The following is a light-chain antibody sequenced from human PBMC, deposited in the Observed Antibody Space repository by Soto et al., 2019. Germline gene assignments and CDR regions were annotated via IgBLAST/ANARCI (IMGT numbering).Light chain of an antibody. J-gene: IGLJ1*01. Sequence: QSVLTQPASVSGSPGQSITISCTGTSSDVGSYNLVSWYQQHPGKAPKLMIYEVSKRPSGVSNRFSGSKSGNTASLTISGLQAEDDSDYKSCSDAGSSTFHVFGT. CDR3: CSDAGSSTFHV. V-gene: IGLV2-23*02. CDR1: SSDVGSYNL. CDR2: EVS.